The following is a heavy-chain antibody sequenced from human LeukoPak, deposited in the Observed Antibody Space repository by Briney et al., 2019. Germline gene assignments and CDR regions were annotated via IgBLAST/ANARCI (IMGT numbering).Heavy chain of an antibody. V-gene: IGHV1-2*02. J-gene: IGHJ4*02. CDR3: ASCYDSSGYYDY. D-gene: IGHD3-22*01. CDR2: INPNSGGT. CDR1: GYTLTGYY. Sequence: ASVKVSCKASGYTLTGYYMHWVRQAPGQGLEWMGWINPNSGGTNYAQKFQGRVTMTRDTSISTAYMELSRLRSDDTAVYYCASCYDSSGYYDYWGQGTLVTVSS.